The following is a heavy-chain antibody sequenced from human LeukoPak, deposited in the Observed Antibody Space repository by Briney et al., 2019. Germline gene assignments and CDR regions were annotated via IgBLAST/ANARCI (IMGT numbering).Heavy chain of an antibody. CDR2: IYYSGST. D-gene: IGHD6-19*01. Sequence: SETLSLTCTVSGGSISSYYWSWIRQPPGKGLEWIGYIYYSGSTKYNPSLKSRVTISVDTSKNQFSLKLSSVTATDTAVYYCARETWAAGTRWFDPWGQGTLVTVSS. CDR3: ARETWAAGTRWFDP. CDR1: GGSISSYY. J-gene: IGHJ5*02. V-gene: IGHV4-59*12.